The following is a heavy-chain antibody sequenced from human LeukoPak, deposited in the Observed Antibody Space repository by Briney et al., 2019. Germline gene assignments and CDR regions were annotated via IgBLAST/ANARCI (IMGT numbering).Heavy chain of an antibody. Sequence: GGSLRLSCAASGFTFSSYWMHWVRQAPGKGLVWVSRINSDVSSTNCADSVKGRFTISRDNAKNTLYLQMNSLRAEDTAVYYCVRDSGNYYFDYWGQGTLVTVSS. CDR2: INSDVSST. D-gene: IGHD1-26*01. CDR3: VRDSGNYYFDY. V-gene: IGHV3-74*01. J-gene: IGHJ4*02. CDR1: GFTFSSYW.